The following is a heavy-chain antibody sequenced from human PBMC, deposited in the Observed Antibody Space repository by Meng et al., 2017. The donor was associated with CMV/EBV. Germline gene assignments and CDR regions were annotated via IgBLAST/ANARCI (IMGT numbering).Heavy chain of an antibody. V-gene: IGHV1-18*01. CDR1: GYTFTSYG. Sequence: ASVKVSCKASGYTFTSYGISWVRQAPGQGLEWMGWISAYNGNTNYAQKPQGRVTMTTGTSTSTAYMELRSLRSDDTAVYYCARDVVFDNWNHYYYYGMDVWGQGTTVTVSS. D-gene: IGHD1-20*01. CDR3: ARDVVFDNWNHYYYYGMDV. J-gene: IGHJ6*02. CDR2: ISAYNGNT.